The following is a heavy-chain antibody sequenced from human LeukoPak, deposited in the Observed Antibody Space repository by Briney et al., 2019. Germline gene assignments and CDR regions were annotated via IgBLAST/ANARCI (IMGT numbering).Heavy chain of an antibody. V-gene: IGHV4-59*08. CDR1: GGSISSYY. D-gene: IGHD6-13*01. Sequence: PSETLSLTCTVSGGSISSYYWSWIRQPPGKGLEWIGYIYYSGSTNYNPSLKSRVTISVDTSKNQFSLKLSSVTAADTAVYYCARGSSSWDRYYYGMDVWGQGTTVTVSS. J-gene: IGHJ6*02. CDR2: IYYSGST. CDR3: ARGSSSWDRYYYGMDV.